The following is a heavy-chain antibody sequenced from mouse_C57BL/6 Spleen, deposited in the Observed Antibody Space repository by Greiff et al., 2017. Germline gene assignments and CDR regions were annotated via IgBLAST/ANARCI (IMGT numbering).Heavy chain of an antibody. CDR2: IDPSDSYT. CDR1: GYTFTSYW. CDR3: ARGRDGSSLGY. J-gene: IGHJ2*01. D-gene: IGHD1-1*01. Sequence: VQLQQPGAELVMPGASVKLSCKASGYTFTSYWMHWVKQRPGQGLEWIGEIDPSDSYTNYNQKFKGKSTLTVDKSSSTAYMQLSSLTSEDSAVYYCARGRDGSSLGYWGQGTTLTVAS. V-gene: IGHV1-69*01.